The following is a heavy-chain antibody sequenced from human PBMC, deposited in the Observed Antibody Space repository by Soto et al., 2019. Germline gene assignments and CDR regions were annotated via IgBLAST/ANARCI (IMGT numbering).Heavy chain of an antibody. D-gene: IGHD2-2*01. CDR2: ISAYNGNT. CDR1: GYTFTSYG. J-gene: IGHJ6*02. CDR3: ARDGSGCSSTSCYHYYYYGMDV. Sequence: GASVKVSCKASGYTFTSYGISWVRQAPGQGLEWMGWISAYNGNTNYAQKLQGRVTMTTDTSTSTAYMELRSLRSDDTAVYYCARDGSGCSSTSCYHYYYYGMDVWSQGTTVTVSS. V-gene: IGHV1-18*04.